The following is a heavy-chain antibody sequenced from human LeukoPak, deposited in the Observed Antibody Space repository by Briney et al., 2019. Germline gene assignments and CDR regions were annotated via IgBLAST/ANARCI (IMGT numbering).Heavy chain of an antibody. J-gene: IGHJ6*04. D-gene: IGHD3-10*02. CDR1: GFTFSSYA. CDR3: AELGITMIGGV. CDR2: ISYDGSNK. V-gene: IGHV3-30*04. Sequence: GGSLRLSCAASGFTFSSYAMHWVRQAPGKGLEWVAVISYDGSNKYYADSVKGRLTISRDNSKNTLYLQMNSLRAEDTAVYYCAELGITMIGGVWGKGTTVTISS.